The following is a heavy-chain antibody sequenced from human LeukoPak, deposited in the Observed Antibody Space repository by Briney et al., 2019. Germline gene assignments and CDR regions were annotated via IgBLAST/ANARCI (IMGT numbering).Heavy chain of an antibody. D-gene: IGHD6-13*01. CDR2: ISYDGSNK. CDR3: ARDAAAAIEYFQH. CDR1: GFTFSSCA. Sequence: PGGSLRLSCAASGFTFSSCAMHWVRQAPGKGLEWVAVISYDGSNKYYADSVKGRFIISRDNSKNTLYLQMNSLRAEDTAVYYCARDAAAAIEYFQHWGQGTLVTVSS. V-gene: IGHV3-30*04. J-gene: IGHJ1*01.